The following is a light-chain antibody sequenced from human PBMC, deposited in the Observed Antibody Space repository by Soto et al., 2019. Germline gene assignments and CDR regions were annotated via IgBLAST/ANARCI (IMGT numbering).Light chain of an antibody. CDR1: SDDVGGYNY. V-gene: IGLV2-14*03. J-gene: IGLJ1*01. Sequence: SYLNQASYVAGSPGPSINISRPRTSDDVGGYNYVSWYQQHPGKVPPPIVYDITNRPPGGFIRFSCSKSGNTASLPISGLQAEEEADYYCSSFGGSSGFYVFGPGTKVTVL. CDR2: DIT. CDR3: SSFGGSSGFYV.